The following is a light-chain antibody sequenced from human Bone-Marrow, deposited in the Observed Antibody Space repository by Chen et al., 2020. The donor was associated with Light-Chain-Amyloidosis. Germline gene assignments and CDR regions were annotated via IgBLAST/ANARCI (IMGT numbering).Light chain of an antibody. CDR3: QVWDRSSDRPV. V-gene: IGLV3-21*02. J-gene: IGLJ3*02. CDR2: DDD. Sequence: SYVLTQPPSVSVAPGQTARITCGGSNIGRKSVHWYQQKPGQAPVLVVYDDDDRPSGIPERLSGSNSGNTATLTISRVEAGDEADYYCQVWDRSSDRPVFGGGTKLTVL. CDR1: NIGRKS.